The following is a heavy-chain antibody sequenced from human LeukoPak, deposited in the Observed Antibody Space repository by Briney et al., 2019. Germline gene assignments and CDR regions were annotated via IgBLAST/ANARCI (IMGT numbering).Heavy chain of an antibody. J-gene: IGHJ4*02. CDR1: GGSFSGYY. D-gene: IGHD6-19*01. CDR3: ARHAGGWAKFFDY. Sequence: RPSETLSLTCAVYGGSFSGYYWSWIRQPPGKGLEWIGEINHSGSTNYNPSLKSRVTISVDTSKNQFSLKLSSVTAADTAVYYCARHAGGWAKFFDYWGQGTLVTVSS. CDR2: INHSGST. V-gene: IGHV4-34*01.